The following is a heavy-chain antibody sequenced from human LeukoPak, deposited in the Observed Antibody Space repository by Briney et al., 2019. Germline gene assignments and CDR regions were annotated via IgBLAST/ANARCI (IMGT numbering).Heavy chain of an antibody. D-gene: IGHD3-16*01. CDR1: GFIFSSYA. J-gene: IGHJ6*02. CDR2: ISGSGGRT. CDR3: AKRGGYYYYYAVDV. V-gene: IGHV3-23*01. Sequence: GGSLRLSCAASGFIFSSYAMSWVRQAPGKGLEWVSGISGSGGRTYYADSVKGRFTISRDNSKNTLYLQMNNLRAEDTAIYYCAKRGGYYYYYAVDVWGQGTTVTVSS.